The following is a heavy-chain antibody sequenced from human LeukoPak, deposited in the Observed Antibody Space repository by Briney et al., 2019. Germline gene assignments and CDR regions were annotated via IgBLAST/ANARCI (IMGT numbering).Heavy chain of an antibody. CDR3: ARALYSDGNVGFDY. J-gene: IGHJ4*02. Sequence: SETLSLTCTVSGGSISSSSYYWGWIRQPPGKGLEWIGSIYYSGSTYYNPSLKSRVTISVDTSKNQFSLKLSSVTAADTAVHYCARALYSDGNVGFDYWGQGTLVTVSS. CDR2: IYYSGST. V-gene: IGHV4-39*07. D-gene: IGHD4-11*01. CDR1: GGSISSSSYY.